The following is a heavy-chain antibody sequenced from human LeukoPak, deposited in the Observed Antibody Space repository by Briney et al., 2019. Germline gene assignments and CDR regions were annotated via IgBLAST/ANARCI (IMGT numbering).Heavy chain of an antibody. D-gene: IGHD2-15*01. J-gene: IGHJ5*02. CDR3: ARDRIRLSDIAPFDP. V-gene: IGHV4-4*07. CDR2: TYTSGST. CDR1: GGSISSYY. Sequence: SETLSLTCTVSGGSISSYYWSWIRQPAGKGLEWIGRTYTSGSTNYNPSLKSRVTMSVDTSKNQFSLKLSSVTAADTAVYYCARDRIRLSDIAPFDPWGQGTLVTVSS.